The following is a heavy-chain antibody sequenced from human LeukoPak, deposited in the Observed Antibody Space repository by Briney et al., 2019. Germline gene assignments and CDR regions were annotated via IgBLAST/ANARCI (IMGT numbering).Heavy chain of an antibody. J-gene: IGHJ4*02. V-gene: IGHV4-4*02. CDR3: ARTAAVTGQFEF. Sequence: SGTLSLTCTVSGASISSSNWWTWVRQPPGEALEWIGEIYHAGSTKYNPSLKSRLTISVDKSNNSFSLSLTSVTAADTAFYYCARTAAVTGQFEFWGQGTLVTVSS. CDR2: IYHAGST. D-gene: IGHD6-19*01. CDR1: GASISSSNW.